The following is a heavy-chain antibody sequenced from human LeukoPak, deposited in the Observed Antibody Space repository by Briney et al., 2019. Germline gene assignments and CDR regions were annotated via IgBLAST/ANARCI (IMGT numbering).Heavy chain of an antibody. V-gene: IGHV1-2*02. CDR3: ARGPRITIFGVVMANDAFDI. CDR1: GYRFTDYA. D-gene: IGHD3-3*01. J-gene: IGHJ3*02. CDR2: INPKSGGT. Sequence: GASVKVSCKASGYRFTDYAMNWVRQAPGQGLEWMGWINPKSGGTVYAQKFQGRVTMTRDTSSSTAYMELSRLRFDDTVVYYCARGPRITIFGVVMANDAFDIWGQGTMVTVSS.